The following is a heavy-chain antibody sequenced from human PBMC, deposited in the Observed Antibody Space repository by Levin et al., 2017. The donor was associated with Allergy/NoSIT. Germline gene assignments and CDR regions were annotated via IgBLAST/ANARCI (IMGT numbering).Heavy chain of an antibody. CDR1: GFTFRSYG. J-gene: IGHJ6*02. Sequence: GGSLRLSCAASGFTFRSYGMHWVRQAPGKGLEYVSSITTNGAYTYYAKSVKGRFSISRDNSKNTLYLQMGSLRDDDLAVYYCARAPIDDCWTMGVWGQGTTVTVSS. CDR2: ITTNGAYT. D-gene: IGHD3-3*01. V-gene: IGHV3-64*01. CDR3: ARAPIDDCWTMGV.